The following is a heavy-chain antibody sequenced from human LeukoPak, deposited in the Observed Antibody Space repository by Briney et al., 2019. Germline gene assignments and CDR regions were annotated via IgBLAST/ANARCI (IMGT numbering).Heavy chain of an antibody. CDR1: GFTFSDYY. CDR3: AKHIEAGTAGFSFDY. CDR2: ISGSSSYT. D-gene: IGHD2-21*02. J-gene: IGHJ4*02. Sequence: GGSLRLSCAASGFTFSDYYMSWVRQAPGKGLEWVSYISGSSSYTNYADSGKGRFTIYRDNAKNSLYLQMNSLRTEDTALYYCAKHIEAGTAGFSFDYWGQETLVAVSS. V-gene: IGHV3-11*03.